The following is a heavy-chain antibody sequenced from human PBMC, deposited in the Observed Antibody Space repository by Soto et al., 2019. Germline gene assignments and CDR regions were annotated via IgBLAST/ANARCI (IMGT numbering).Heavy chain of an antibody. CDR1: GGFIRTGGYY. Sequence: QVQLQESGPGLVKPSQTLSVTCTVSGGFIRTGGYYWSWIRQPPGKALEWIGYISSTGSTYYNPTLNSRITIAVDTAKNQFSLTLSSVTAADTAVYSCARRIHCSNSSCPFDPWGQGTLVTVSS. CDR3: ARRIHCSNSSCPFDP. V-gene: IGHV4-31*03. CDR2: ISSTGST. J-gene: IGHJ5*02. D-gene: IGHD2-15*01.